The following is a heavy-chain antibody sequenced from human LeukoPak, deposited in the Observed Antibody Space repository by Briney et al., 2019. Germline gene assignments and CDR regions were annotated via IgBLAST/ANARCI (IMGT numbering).Heavy chain of an antibody. D-gene: IGHD6-13*01. J-gene: IGHJ5*02. CDR3: ARQDSSSCYPRAWFDP. CDR2: IYPGDCDT. CDR1: GYSFTRSW. Sequence: AASLKISYNASGYSFTRSWNGWVRPMPGKRLERMGIIYPGDCDTRYSPSFQGKVTISEDKSISTAYLQWSSLKAADTAVYYCARQDSSSCYPRAWFDPWGQGTLVTVSS. V-gene: IGHV5-51*01.